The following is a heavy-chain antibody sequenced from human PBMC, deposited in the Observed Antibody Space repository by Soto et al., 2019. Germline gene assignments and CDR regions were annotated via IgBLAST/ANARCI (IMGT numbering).Heavy chain of an antibody. CDR3: ARDRKYFYGMDV. Sequence: SETLSLTCAVSGGSISRGGYSWSWIRQPPGKGLEWIGYIYHSGSTYYNPSLKSRVTISVDRSKNQFSLKLSSVTAADTAVYYCARDRKYFYGMDVWGQGTTVTVSS. J-gene: IGHJ6*02. V-gene: IGHV4-30-2*01. CDR1: GGSISRGGYS. CDR2: IYHSGST.